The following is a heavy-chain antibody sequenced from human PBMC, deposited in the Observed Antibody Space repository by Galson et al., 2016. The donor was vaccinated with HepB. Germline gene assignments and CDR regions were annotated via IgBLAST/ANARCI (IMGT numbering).Heavy chain of an antibody. CDR1: GFTLSNYG. CDR3: ARDKLGLQH. J-gene: IGHJ1*01. V-gene: IGHV3-33*01. D-gene: IGHD1-26*01. Sequence: SLRLSCAASGFTLSNYGMHWVRQAPGKGLEWVAVLWSDGIKKYYGDSIRGRFTISRDNFKNTLYLQMNNLRVEDTALYYCARDKLGLQHWGQGTLVTVSS. CDR2: LWSDGIKK.